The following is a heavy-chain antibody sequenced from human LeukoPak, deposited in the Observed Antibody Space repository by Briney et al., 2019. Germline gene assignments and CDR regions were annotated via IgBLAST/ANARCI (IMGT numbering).Heavy chain of an antibody. V-gene: IGHV1-24*01. CDR2: FDPEDGET. CDR1: GYTLTELS. D-gene: IGHD3-22*01. CDR3: ATNAVGYYDSSGYYARYYFDY. Sequence: ASVKVSCKVSGYTLTELSMHWVRQAPGKGLEWMGGFDPEDGETIYAQKFQGRVTMTEDTSTDTAYMELSSLRSEDTAVYYCATNAVGYYDSSGYYARYYFDYWGQGTLVTVSS. J-gene: IGHJ4*02.